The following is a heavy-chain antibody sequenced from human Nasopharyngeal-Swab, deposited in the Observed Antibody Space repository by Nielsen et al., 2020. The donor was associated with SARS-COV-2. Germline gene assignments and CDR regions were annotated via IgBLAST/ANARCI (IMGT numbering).Heavy chain of an antibody. J-gene: IGHJ6*02. CDR2: IYYSGST. V-gene: IGHV4-39*01. CDR1: GGSISSSSYY. CDR3: ARQVVYYSNSVCPTYYYYYGMDV. Sequence: SETLYLTCTVSGGSISSSSYYWGWIRQPPGKGLEWIGSIYYSGSTYYNPSLKSRVTISVDTSKNKSSLKLSSVTAADTAVYYCARQVVYYSNSVCPTYYYYYGMDVWGQGTTVTVSS. D-gene: IGHD2-8*01.